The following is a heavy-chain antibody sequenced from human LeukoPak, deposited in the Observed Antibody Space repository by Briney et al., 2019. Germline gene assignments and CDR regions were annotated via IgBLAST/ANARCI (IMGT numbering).Heavy chain of an antibody. CDR2: VSPTSGNT. D-gene: IGHD1/OR15-1a*01. CDR3: PRGRYHWNKGGYYYMVV. CDR1: VYTFTNYD. J-gene: IGHJ6*03. V-gene: IGHV1-8*03. Sequence: SVNLSSKASVYTFTNYDSNWVRQTPGQGHAWMGWVSPTSGNTGYDQNLQGRLIITKNTSISTVSMELSSLPSEDPAVYYWPRGRYHWNKGGYYYMVVWGEGTTGTVSS.